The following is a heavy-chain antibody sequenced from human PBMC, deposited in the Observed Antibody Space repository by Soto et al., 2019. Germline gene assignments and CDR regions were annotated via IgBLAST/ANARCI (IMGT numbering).Heavy chain of an antibody. CDR2: IIPYYNTL. CDR1: EGTFNSYA. Sequence: QAQVVQSGAEVRKPGSSVKLSCKASEGTFNSYAIAWVRQAPGQGLEWMGGIIPYYNTLNYAQKFQDRVTITTDDSTNTVYMELSSLRSDDTAVYFCASGASRWYPYFFDTWAQGTLVTVSS. J-gene: IGHJ4*02. V-gene: IGHV1-69*01. CDR3: ASGASRWYPYFFDT. D-gene: IGHD6-13*01.